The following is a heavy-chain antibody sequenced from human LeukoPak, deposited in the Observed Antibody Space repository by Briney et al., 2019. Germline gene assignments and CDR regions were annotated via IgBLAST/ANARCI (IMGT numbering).Heavy chain of an antibody. J-gene: IGHJ5*02. D-gene: IGHD3-10*01. CDR1: GFTFSSNW. CDR3: ARARGSGNRGFDP. V-gene: IGHV3-64*01. Sequence: PGGSLRLSCAASGFTFSSNWMSWVRQAPGKGLEYVSAISSNGGSTYYANSVKGRFTISRDNSKNTLYLQMGSLRAEDMAVYYCARARGSGNRGFDPWGQGTLVTVSS. CDR2: ISSNGGST.